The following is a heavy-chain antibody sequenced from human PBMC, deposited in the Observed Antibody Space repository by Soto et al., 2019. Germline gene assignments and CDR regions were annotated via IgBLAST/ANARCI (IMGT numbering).Heavy chain of an antibody. V-gene: IGHV3-23*01. CDR3: AKDMYYYDSSGLDY. CDR2: ISGSGDST. D-gene: IGHD3-22*01. CDR1: GFTFSSYS. Sequence: GGSLILSCAASGFTFSSYSMSWVRQAPGKGLEWVSAISGSGDSTYYADSVKGRFTISRDNSKNTLYLQMNSLRAEDTAVYYCAKDMYYYDSSGLDYWGQGTLVTVSS. J-gene: IGHJ4*02.